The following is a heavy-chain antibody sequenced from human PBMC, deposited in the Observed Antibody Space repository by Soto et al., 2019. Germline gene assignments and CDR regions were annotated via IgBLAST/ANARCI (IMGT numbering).Heavy chain of an antibody. CDR1: GYSFTDYH. CDR2: VNPKSGGT. D-gene: IGHD2-8*01. J-gene: IGHJ6*02. V-gene: IGHV1-2*04. CDR3: ARGHSTDCSNGVCSFFYNHEMDV. Sequence: ASVKVSCKASGYSFTDYHIHWVRQAPGQGLEWLGRVNPKSGGTSTAQKFQGWVTMTRDRSISTVYMELTRLRSDDTAVYFCARGHSTDCSNGVCSFFYNHEMDVWGQGTTVTVSS.